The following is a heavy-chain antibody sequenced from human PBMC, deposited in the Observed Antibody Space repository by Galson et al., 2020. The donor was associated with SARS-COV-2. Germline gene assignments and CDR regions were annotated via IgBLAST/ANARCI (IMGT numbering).Heavy chain of an antibody. D-gene: IGHD3-10*01. V-gene: IGHV3-74*01. CDR2: ISGDETTT. CDR1: GFTFSRYW. Sequence: GESLKISCAASGFTFSRYWMHWVRQAPGKGLVWVSRISGDETTTSYADSVRGRFTISRDNAKNTLYLQLNSLRAVDTAVYYCARDSGITMVRGAELIYYFYGMDVWGQGTTVTVSS. CDR3: ARDSGITMVRGAELIYYFYGMDV. J-gene: IGHJ6*02.